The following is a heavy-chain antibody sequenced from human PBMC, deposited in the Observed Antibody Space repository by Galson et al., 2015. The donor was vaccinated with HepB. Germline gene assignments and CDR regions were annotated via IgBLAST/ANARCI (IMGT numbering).Heavy chain of an antibody. Sequence: SLRLSCAASGFTFSSYGMHWVRQAPGKGLEWVAVIWYDGSNKYSADSVKGRFTISRDNSKNTLYLQMNSLRAEDTAVYYCARDRTTYYYDSSGPDYWGQGTLVTVSS. CDR1: GFTFSSYG. V-gene: IGHV3-33*01. J-gene: IGHJ4*02. D-gene: IGHD3-22*01. CDR3: ARDRTTYYYDSSGPDY. CDR2: IWYDGSNK.